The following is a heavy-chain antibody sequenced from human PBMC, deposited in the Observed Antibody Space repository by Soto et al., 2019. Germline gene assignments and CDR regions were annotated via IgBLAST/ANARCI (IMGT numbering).Heavy chain of an antibody. Sequence: GGSLRLSCAASGFTFSSYGMHWVRQAPGKGLEWVAVISYDGSNKYYADSVKGRFTISRDNSKNTLYLQMNSLRAEDTAVYYCAKDATFTERSGLQYYYMDVWGKGTTVTVSS. CDR3: AKDATFTERSGLQYYYMDV. CDR1: GFTFSSYG. J-gene: IGHJ6*03. CDR2: ISYDGSNK. V-gene: IGHV3-30*18. D-gene: IGHD2-15*01.